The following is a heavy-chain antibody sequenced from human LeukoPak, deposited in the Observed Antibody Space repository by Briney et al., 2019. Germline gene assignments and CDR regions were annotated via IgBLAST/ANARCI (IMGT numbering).Heavy chain of an antibody. V-gene: IGHV3-23*01. CDR3: AKGSSWIDYYFDY. D-gene: IGHD6-13*01. Sequence: PGGSLRLSCAASGFTFSSYAMSWVRQAPGKGLEWVSAISGSGGSTYYADSVKGRFTISRDNSKNTLYLQMNSLRAEDRAVYYCAKGSSWIDYYFDYWGQGTLVTVSS. CDR2: ISGSGGST. CDR1: GFTFSSYA. J-gene: IGHJ4*02.